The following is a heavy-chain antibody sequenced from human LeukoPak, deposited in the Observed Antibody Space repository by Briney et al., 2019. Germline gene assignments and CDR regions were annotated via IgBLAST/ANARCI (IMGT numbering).Heavy chain of an antibody. D-gene: IGHD2-2*01. CDR3: AKDRHAPGRYCSSTSCFPFDS. V-gene: IGHV3-48*03. CDR1: GFTFSSYE. Sequence: GGSLGLSCAASGFTFSSYEMNWVRQAPGKGLEWLSYISSSGSTRYYADSVKGRFTISRDNTKNTLYLQMNSLRAEDTAVYYCAKDRHAPGRYCSSTSCFPFDSWGQGTLVTVSS. CDR2: ISSSGSTR. J-gene: IGHJ5*01.